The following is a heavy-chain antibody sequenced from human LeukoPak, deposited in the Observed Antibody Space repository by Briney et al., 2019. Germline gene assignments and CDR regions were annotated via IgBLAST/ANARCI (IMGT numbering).Heavy chain of an antibody. Sequence: PSETLSLTCAVYGGSFSGYYWSWIHQPPGKGLEWIGEINHSGSTNYNPSLKSRVTISVDTSKNQFSLKLSSVTAADTAVYYCARGGGRGYSSWGQGTLVTVSS. J-gene: IGHJ5*02. V-gene: IGHV4-34*01. D-gene: IGHD5-18*01. CDR1: GGSFSGYY. CDR3: ARGGGRGYSS. CDR2: INHSGST.